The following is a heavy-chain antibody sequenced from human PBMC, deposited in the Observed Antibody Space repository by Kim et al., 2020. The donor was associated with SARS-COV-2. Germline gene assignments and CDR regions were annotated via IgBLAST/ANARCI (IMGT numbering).Heavy chain of an antibody. CDR1: GGSIISGGYY. Sequence: SETLSLTCTVSGGSIISGGYYWSWIRPHPGKGLEWIGYIYYSGNYYYNPSLKSRIIISVDTSKSQFSLNLSSVTAAGTAVYYCARVRVDAGRHYYFDYWGQGTLVTVSS. CDR3: ARVRVDAGRHYYFDY. J-gene: IGHJ4*02. V-gene: IGHV4-31*03. CDR2: IYYSGNY. D-gene: IGHD6-13*01.